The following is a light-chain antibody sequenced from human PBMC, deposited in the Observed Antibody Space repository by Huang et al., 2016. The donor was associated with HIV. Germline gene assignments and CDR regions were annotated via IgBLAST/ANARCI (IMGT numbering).Light chain of an antibody. Sequence: EIVLTQSPGTLSLSPGERATLSCRASRRIASTYLAWYQQRPGQAPRLLIYGASSRATGIPDRFSGSGSGTDFTLTISRLEPEDFAVYYCHQYGSSPPYTFGQGTKLEIK. CDR3: HQYGSSPPYT. J-gene: IGKJ2*01. V-gene: IGKV3-20*01. CDR1: RRIASTY. CDR2: GAS.